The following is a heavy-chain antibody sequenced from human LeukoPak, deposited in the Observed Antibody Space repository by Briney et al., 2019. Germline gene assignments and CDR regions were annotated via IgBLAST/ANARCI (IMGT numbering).Heavy chain of an antibody. CDR1: GGSISSGGYS. V-gene: IGHV4-30-2*01. D-gene: IGHD6-13*01. Sequence: SETLSLTCAVSGGSISSGGYSWSWIRQPPGKGLEWIGYIYHSGSTYYNPSLKSRVTISVDRPKNQFSLKLSSVTAADTAVYYCARGVAAAGTWPYYFDYWGQGTLVTVSS. J-gene: IGHJ4*02. CDR2: IYHSGST. CDR3: ARGVAAAGTWPYYFDY.